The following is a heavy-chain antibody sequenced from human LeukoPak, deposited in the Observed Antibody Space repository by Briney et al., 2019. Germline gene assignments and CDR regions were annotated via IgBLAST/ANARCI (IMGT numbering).Heavy chain of an antibody. CDR3: ARDRSYNWNDGDY. J-gene: IGHJ4*02. V-gene: IGHV3-7*01. CDR1: GFTFSSYW. D-gene: IGHD1-20*01. Sequence: PGGSLRLSCAASGFTFSSYWMSWVRQAPGKGLEWVANIKQDGSEKYYVDSVKGRFTISRDNAKNSLYLQMNSLRAEGTAVYYCARDRSYNWNDGDYWGQGTLVTVSS. CDR2: IKQDGSEK.